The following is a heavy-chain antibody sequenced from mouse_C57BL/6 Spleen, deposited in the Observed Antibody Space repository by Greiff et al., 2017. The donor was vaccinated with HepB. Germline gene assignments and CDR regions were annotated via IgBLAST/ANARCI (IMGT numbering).Heavy chain of an antibody. D-gene: IGHD1-1*01. CDR3: ARWDYGSSGYYFDC. J-gene: IGHJ2*01. V-gene: IGHV1-81*01. Sequence: VQLQQSGAELARPGASVKLSCKASGYTFTSYGISWVKQRTGQGLEWIGEIYPRSGSTYYNEKFKGKATLTADKSSSTAYMELRSLTSEDSAVYFCARWDYGSSGYYFDCWGQGTTLTVSS. CDR1: GYTFTSYG. CDR2: IYPRSGST.